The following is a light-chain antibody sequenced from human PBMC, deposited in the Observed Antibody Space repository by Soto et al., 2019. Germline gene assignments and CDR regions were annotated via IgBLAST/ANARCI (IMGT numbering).Light chain of an antibody. J-gene: IGKJ4*01. CDR2: AAS. CDR1: QAINTY. V-gene: IGKV1-9*01. Sequence: DIPLTQSPSVLSASVGDRVTITCRASQAINTYLAWYQQKHGRAPNLLLFAASSLQSGVPSRFSGNGSGTHITLSISSLQPEDFATYSCQQAQIFPLTFGGGTKVEIK. CDR3: QQAQIFPLT.